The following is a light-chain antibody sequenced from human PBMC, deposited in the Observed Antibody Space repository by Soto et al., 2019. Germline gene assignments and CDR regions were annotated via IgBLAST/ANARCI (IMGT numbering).Light chain of an antibody. V-gene: IGLV2-14*01. Sequence: QSVLTQPASVSGSPGQSITISCTGTSSDIGDYDYVSWYQHLPGKAPKLLIFGVTHRPSGVSDRFSGSKSGNTASLTISGVRPEDEADYYCCSYTDIALDVVFGGGTKLTVL. CDR2: GVT. J-gene: IGLJ2*01. CDR3: CSYTDIALDVV. CDR1: SSDIGDYDY.